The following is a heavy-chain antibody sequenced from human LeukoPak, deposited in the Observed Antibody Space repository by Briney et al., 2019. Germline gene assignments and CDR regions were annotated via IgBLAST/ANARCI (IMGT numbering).Heavy chain of an antibody. J-gene: IGHJ4*02. V-gene: IGHV5-51*01. CDR2: IYPGDSDT. D-gene: IGHD6-6*01. CDR3: ARALTSSSSASGY. Sequence: GKSLKISCKGSGYSFTSYWIGWVRQMPGKGLEWMGIIYPGDSDTRYSPSFQGQVTTSADKSISTAYLQWSSLKASDTAMYYCARALTSSSSASGYWGQGTLVTVSS. CDR1: GYSFTSYW.